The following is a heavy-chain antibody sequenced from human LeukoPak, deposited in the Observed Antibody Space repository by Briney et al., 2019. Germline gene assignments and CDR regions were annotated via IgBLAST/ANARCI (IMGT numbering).Heavy chain of an antibody. CDR1: GFTFSNAW. Sequence: PGGSLRLSCAASGFTFSNAWMSWVRQAPGKGLEWVGRIKSKTDGGTTDYAAPVKGRFTISRDDSKNTLYLQMNSLKTEDTAVYYCTTKFLLAAAGLDYWGQGTLVTVSS. CDR2: IKSKTDGGTT. V-gene: IGHV3-15*01. J-gene: IGHJ4*02. CDR3: TTKFLLAAAGLDY. D-gene: IGHD6-13*01.